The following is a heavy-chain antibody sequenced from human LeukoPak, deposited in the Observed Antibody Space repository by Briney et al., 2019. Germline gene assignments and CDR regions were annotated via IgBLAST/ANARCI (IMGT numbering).Heavy chain of an antibody. CDR3: AKDLAVAGSSWFDP. V-gene: IGHV3-23*01. Sequence: GGSLRLSCAASGFTFSSYSMNWVRQAPGKGLEWVSAISGSGGSTYYADSVKGRFTISRDNSKNTLYLQMNSLRAEDTAVYYCAKDLAVAGSSWFDPWGQGTLVTVSS. CDR1: GFTFSSYS. J-gene: IGHJ5*02. D-gene: IGHD6-19*01. CDR2: ISGSGGST.